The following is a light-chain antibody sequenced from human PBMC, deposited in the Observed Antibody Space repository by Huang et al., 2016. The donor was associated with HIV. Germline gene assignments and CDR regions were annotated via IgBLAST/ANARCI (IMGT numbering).Light chain of an antibody. CDR3: KQRSSGVT. CDR2: DTS. Sequence: ILLTQSPATLSWYPGARVTLSCRSSHSVGTDIAWYQQHPGQSPKLLNYDTSNRATGTPGRFSGSGSGTDFTLTSSRLQSEDFAVYYCKQRSSGVTFGGGTKVQVK. J-gene: IGKJ4*01. V-gene: IGKV3-11*01. CDR1: HSVGTD.